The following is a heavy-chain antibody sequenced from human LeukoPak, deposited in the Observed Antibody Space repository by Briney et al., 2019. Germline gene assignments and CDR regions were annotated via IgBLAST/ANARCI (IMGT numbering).Heavy chain of an antibody. CDR1: GFTFGSYG. V-gene: IGHV3-33*05. CDR3: AREPIDGDCQFDY. Sequence: GGSLRLSCAASGFTFGSYGFHWVRQAPGKGLEWVAVISNNGGYKHYTDSVKGRFTISRDDSKSTVYLQMNSLRAEDVALYYCAREPIDGDCQFDYWGQGTLVTVSS. CDR2: ISNNGGYK. J-gene: IGHJ4*02. D-gene: IGHD2-21*02.